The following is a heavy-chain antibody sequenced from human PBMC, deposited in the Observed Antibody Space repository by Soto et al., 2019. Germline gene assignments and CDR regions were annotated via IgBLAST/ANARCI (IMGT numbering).Heavy chain of an antibody. CDR2: INTYNGNT. CDR3: ARGVGSGSYYNQYNWFDP. CDR1: GYTFTSYG. D-gene: IGHD3-10*01. Sequence: ASVKVSCKASGYTFTSYGISWVRQAPGQGLEWMGWINTYNGNTNYAQKLQGRVTMTTDTSTNTAYMELRSLRSDDTAVYYCARGVGSGSYYNQYNWFDPWGQGTLVTVSS. V-gene: IGHV1-18*01. J-gene: IGHJ5*02.